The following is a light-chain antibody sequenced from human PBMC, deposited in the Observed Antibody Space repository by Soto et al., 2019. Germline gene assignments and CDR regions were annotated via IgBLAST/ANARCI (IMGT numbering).Light chain of an antibody. V-gene: IGLV1-44*01. J-gene: IGLJ2*01. Sequence: QSVLTQPPSVSGTPGQKVSISCSGTTSNLGGNTVNWYQQLPGTAPKLLIYTNNQRPSGVPDRFSVSKSGTSASLAISGLRSEDEADFYCAAWDDSLNAVVFGGGTKLTVL. CDR1: TSNLGGNT. CDR3: AAWDDSLNAVV. CDR2: TNN.